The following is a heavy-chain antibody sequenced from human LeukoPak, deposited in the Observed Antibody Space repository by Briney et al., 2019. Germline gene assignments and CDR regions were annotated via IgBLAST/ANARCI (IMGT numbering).Heavy chain of an antibody. J-gene: IGHJ6*02. V-gene: IGHV3-30-3*01. CDR1: GFTFSSYA. Sequence: PGRSLRLSCAASGFTFSSYAMHWVRQAPGKGLEWVAVISYDGSNKYYADSVKGRFTISRDNSKNTLYLQIDSLRDEDTAVYYCARGHYGLDVWGQGTTVTVSS. CDR3: ARGHYGLDV. CDR2: ISYDGSNK.